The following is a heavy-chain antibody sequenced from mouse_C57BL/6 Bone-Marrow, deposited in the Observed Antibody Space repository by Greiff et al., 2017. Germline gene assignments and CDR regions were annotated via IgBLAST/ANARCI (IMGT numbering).Heavy chain of an antibody. CDR3: ARIGSSKGYVDV. Sequence: EVQLQQSVAELVRPGASVKLSCTASGFTFKNTYMHWVQQRPEQGLEWIGRIDPANGNTNYAPNFQGKATITADTSSNTAYLQLSSLTSEDTAIYYCARIGSSKGYVDVWGTGTTVTVSS. V-gene: IGHV14-3*01. CDR2: IDPANGNT. D-gene: IGHD1-1*01. CDR1: GFTFKNTY. J-gene: IGHJ1*03.